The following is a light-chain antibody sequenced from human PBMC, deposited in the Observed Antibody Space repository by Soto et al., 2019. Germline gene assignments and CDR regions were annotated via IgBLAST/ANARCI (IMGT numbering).Light chain of an antibody. CDR1: SSNIGGHT. V-gene: IGLV1-44*01. J-gene: IGLJ3*02. CDR2: SNN. CDR3: AAWDDSLNGWV. Sequence: QSVLTQPPSASGTPGQRVTISCSGSSSNIGGHTVNWYQQLPGTAPKLLIYSNNQRPSGVPDRFSGSKSGTSVSLAISGLQSEDEADYYCAAWDDSLNGWVFGGGTQLTVL.